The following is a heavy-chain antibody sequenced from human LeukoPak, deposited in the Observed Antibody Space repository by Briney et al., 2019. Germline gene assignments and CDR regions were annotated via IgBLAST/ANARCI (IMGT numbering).Heavy chain of an antibody. J-gene: IGHJ3*02. D-gene: IGHD4-17*01. CDR1: GYTFTSYG. CDR2: ISAYNGNT. Sequence: ASVKVSCKASGYTFTSYGISWVRQAPGQGLEWMGWISAYNGNTNYAQKLQGRVTMTTDTSTSTAYMELRSLRSDDTAVFYCARDGLWSTVTTLDAFDIWGQGTMVTVSS. V-gene: IGHV1-18*01. CDR3: ARDGLWSTVTTLDAFDI.